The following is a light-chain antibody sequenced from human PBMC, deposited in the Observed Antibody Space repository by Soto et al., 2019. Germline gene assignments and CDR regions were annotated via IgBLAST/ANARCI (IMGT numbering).Light chain of an antibody. Sequence: LTQPASVSGSLGQSITISCSGTSSDVGAYNYVSWYQQYPGKAPKLMIYHVTDRPSGVSNRFSGSKSGNTASLTISGLQAEDEADYYCCSYTTSNTFVFGTGTKVTVL. V-gene: IGLV2-14*01. J-gene: IGLJ1*01. CDR1: SSDVGAYNY. CDR3: CSYTTSNTFV. CDR2: HVT.